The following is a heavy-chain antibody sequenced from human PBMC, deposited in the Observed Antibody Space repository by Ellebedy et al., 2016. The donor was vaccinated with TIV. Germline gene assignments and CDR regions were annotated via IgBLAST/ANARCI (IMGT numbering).Heavy chain of an antibody. D-gene: IGHD5-24*01. Sequence: GESLKISCAASEFSFSDYWMAWVRQAPGKGLEWVANIRDDGGLKWYADSVRGRFTISRDDAATTTYLQMNSLRAEDTALYFCARGGRSPHNWSFDYWGQGTLVTVSS. J-gene: IGHJ4*02. CDR2: IRDDGGLK. CDR3: ARGGRSPHNWSFDY. CDR1: EFSFSDYW. V-gene: IGHV3-7*01.